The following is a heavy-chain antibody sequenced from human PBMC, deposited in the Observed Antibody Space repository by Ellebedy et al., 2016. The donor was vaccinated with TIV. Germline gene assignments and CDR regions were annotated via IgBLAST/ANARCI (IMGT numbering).Heavy chain of an antibody. V-gene: IGHV3-30*14. D-gene: IGHD4-23*01. Sequence: GESLKISCAASGFTFNSYAIHWVRQAPGKGLEWVAVVSYDGSNKYYTDSVKGRFTISRDNSKNTLYLQMNSLRAEDTAVYYCARDAADNGGKLDYWGQGALVTVSS. CDR2: VSYDGSNK. CDR3: ARDAADNGGKLDY. CDR1: GFTFNSYA. J-gene: IGHJ4*02.